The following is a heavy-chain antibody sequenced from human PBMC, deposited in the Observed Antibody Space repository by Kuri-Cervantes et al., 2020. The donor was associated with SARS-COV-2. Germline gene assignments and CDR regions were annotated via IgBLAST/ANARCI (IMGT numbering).Heavy chain of an antibody. D-gene: IGHD3-22*01. CDR1: GGSISSYY. Sequence: GSLRLSCTVSGGSISSYYWSWIRQPPGKGLEWIGYIYYSGSTNYNPSLKSRVTISVDRSKNQFSLKLSSVTAADTAVYCCAGVNRYYDSSGLDYWGQGTLVTVSS. CDR2: IYYSGST. V-gene: IGHV4-59*12. CDR3: AGVNRYYDSSGLDY. J-gene: IGHJ4*02.